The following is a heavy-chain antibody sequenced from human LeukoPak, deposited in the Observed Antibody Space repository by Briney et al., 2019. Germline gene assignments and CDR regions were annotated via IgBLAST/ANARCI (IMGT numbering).Heavy chain of an antibody. CDR2: ISAYNGNT. Sequence: ASVKVSCEASGYTFTSYGISWVRQAPGQGLEWMGWISAYNGNTNYAQKLQGRVTMTTDTSTSTAYMELRSLRSDDTAVYYCARGSAAYDFWSGYHYYYYMDVWGKGTTVTVSS. V-gene: IGHV1-18*01. CDR1: GYTFTSYG. CDR3: ARGSAAYDFWSGYHYYYYMDV. J-gene: IGHJ6*03. D-gene: IGHD3-3*01.